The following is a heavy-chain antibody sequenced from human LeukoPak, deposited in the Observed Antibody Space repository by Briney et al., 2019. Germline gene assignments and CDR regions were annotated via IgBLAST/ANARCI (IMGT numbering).Heavy chain of an antibody. CDR1: GGSISSYY. V-gene: IGHV4-4*07. Sequence: SETLSLTCTVSGGSISSYYWSWIRQPAGKGLEWIGRIYTSGSTNYNPSLKSRVTMSVDTSKNQFSLKLSSVTAADTAVYYCARDPGAARPTAFDIWGQGTMVTVSS. J-gene: IGHJ3*02. D-gene: IGHD6-6*01. CDR3: ARDPGAARPTAFDI. CDR2: IYTSGST.